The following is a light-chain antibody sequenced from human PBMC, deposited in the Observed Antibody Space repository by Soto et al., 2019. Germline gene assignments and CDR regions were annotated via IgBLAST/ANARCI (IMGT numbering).Light chain of an antibody. J-gene: IGKJ1*01. V-gene: IGKV1-5*03. CDR1: ESISSW. CDR2: KAS. CDR3: QQYNSCSPWP. Sequence: DIQMTXSXSTLSASLGAXVPITCRASESISSWLAWYQQKPGKAPKLLIYKASNLESGVPSRFSGSGSGTEFTLTISSLQTDDFATYYCQQYNSCSPWPFGQVTMV.